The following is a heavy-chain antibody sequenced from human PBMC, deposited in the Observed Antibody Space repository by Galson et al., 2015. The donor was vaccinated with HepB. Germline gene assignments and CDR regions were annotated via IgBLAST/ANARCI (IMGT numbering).Heavy chain of an antibody. CDR2: ISAYNGDT. V-gene: IGHV1-18*01. CDR3: ARGGQFWGIDY. Sequence: SVKVSCKASGYTFLNYEISWVRQAPGQGLEWMGWISAYNGDTNYEQKLQGRVTMTTDTSTNTAYMELRSLKSDDTAVYYCARGGQFWGIDYWGQGTLVTVSS. J-gene: IGHJ4*02. CDR1: GYTFLNYE. D-gene: IGHD3-16*01.